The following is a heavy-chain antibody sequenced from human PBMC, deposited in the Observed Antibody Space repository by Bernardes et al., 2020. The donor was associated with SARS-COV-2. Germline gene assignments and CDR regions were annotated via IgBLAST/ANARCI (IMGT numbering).Heavy chain of an antibody. CDR2: IHYSVYT. CDR3: ARVPIHDQGDSSGDY. V-gene: IGHV4-59*12. D-gene: IGHD4-17*01. J-gene: IGHJ4*02. CDR1: GGSISSYY. Sequence: ETLSLTCTVSGGSISSYYWSWIRQPPGKGLEWIGYIHYSVYTNKKPSPKSRVNMSVDTSKSQFSLSMSFVTAADTAVYYCARVPIHDQGDSSGDYWGKGTLVTVSS.